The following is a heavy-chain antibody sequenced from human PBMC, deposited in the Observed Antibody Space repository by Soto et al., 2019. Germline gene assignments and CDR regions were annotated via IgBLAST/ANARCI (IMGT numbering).Heavy chain of an antibody. Sequence: PSETLSLTCAVSGYSISSGYYWGWIRQPPGKGLEWIGTIYYSGSTYYNPSLKSRVTISVDTSKNQFSLKLSSVTAADTAVYYCARISSYYNFDYWGQGTLVT. V-gene: IGHV4-38-2*01. CDR2: IYYSGST. CDR1: GYSISSGYY. J-gene: IGHJ4*02. CDR3: ARISSYYNFDY. D-gene: IGHD3-10*01.